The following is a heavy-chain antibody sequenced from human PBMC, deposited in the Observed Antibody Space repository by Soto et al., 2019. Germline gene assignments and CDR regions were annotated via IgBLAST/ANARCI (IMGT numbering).Heavy chain of an antibody. D-gene: IGHD3-9*01. V-gene: IGHV3-23*01. Sequence: GGSLRLSCAASGFTFSSYAMSWVRQAPGKGLEWVSAISGSGGSTYYADSVKGRFTISRDNSKNTLYLQMNSLIAEDTAVYYCAIYRDYDILTGYCPGCYYYGMDVWGQGTTVTISS. J-gene: IGHJ6*02. CDR2: ISGSGGST. CDR3: AIYRDYDILTGYCPGCYYYGMDV. CDR1: GFTFSSYA.